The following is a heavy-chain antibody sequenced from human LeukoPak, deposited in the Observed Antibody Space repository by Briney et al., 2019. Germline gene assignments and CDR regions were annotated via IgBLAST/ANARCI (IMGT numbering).Heavy chain of an antibody. Sequence: SETLSLTCTVSGGSISSYYWSWIRQPPGKGLEWIGYICYSGSTNYNPSLKSRVTISLDTSKNQFSLKLNSVTAADTAVYYCARGRIIAARPVDYWGQGTLVTVSS. CDR3: ARGRIIAARPVDY. CDR2: ICYSGST. V-gene: IGHV4-59*01. D-gene: IGHD6-6*01. CDR1: GGSISSYY. J-gene: IGHJ4*02.